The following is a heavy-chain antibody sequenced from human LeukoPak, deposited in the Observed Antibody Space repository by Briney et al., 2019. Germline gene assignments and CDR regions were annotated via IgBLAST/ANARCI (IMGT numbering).Heavy chain of an antibody. J-gene: IGHJ4*02. CDR2: IIPILGIA. D-gene: IGHD6-19*01. V-gene: IGHV1-69*04. CDR1: GGTFSSYA. CDR3: ARDHGWLVSFDY. Sequence: ASVKVSCKASGGTFSSYAISWVRQAPGQGLEWMGRIIPILGIANYAQKFQGRVTITADTSTSTAYMELSSLRSEDTAVYYCARDHGWLVSFDYWGQGTLVTVSS.